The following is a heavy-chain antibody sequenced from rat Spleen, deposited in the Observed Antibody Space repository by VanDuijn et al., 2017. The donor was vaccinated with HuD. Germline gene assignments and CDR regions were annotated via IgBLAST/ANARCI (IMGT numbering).Heavy chain of an antibody. CDR1: GFTFNNYW. Sequence: EVQLVESGGGLVQPGRSLKLSCVASGFTFNNYWMTWIRQAPGKGLEWVASITNTGGSTYYPDSVKGRFTISRDNAKSTLYLQMNSLRSEDTATYYCTTGGYYGYTYGFAYWGQGVMVTVSS. D-gene: IGHD1-9*01. J-gene: IGHJ2*01. CDR3: TTGGYYGYTYGFAY. CDR2: ITNTGGST. V-gene: IGHV5-31*01.